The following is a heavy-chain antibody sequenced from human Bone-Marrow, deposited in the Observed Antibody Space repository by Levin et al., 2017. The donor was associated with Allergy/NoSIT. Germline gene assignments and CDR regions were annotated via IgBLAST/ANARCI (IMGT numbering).Heavy chain of an antibody. CDR1: GDSISSGDYF. CDR2: SFRSGNT. D-gene: IGHD4-23*01. V-gene: IGHV4-30-4*08. CDR3: ARGFASGRLYGGLPDFDY. Sequence: SQTLSLTCTVSGDSISSGDYFWSWIRQPPGKGLEWIGYSFRSGNTYYSPSLKSRVTISVDTSKNQFSLNLSSVTAADTAVYYCARGFASGRLYGGLPDFDYWGQGTLVTVSS. J-gene: IGHJ4*02.